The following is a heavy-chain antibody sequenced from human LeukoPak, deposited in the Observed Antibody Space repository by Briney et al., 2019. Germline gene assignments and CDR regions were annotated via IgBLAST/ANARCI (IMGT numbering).Heavy chain of an antibody. CDR2: ISGSGGST. V-gene: IGHV3-23*01. J-gene: IGHJ2*01. CDR1: GFTFSSYG. Sequence: GGSLRLSCAASGFTFSSYGMSWVRQAPGKGLEWVSAISGSGGSTYYADSVKGRFTISRDNSKNTLYLQMNSLRAEDTAVYYCAKEKYSSSWYLSYFNLWGRGTLVTVSS. CDR3: AKEKYSSSWYLSYFNL. D-gene: IGHD6-13*01.